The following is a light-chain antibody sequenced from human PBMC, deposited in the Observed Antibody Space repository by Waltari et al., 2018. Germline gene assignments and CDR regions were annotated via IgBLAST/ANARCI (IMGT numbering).Light chain of an antibody. CDR2: GAS. Sequence: TLSLSPGERATLSCRASQSVTRSLAWYQQKPGQAPRLLIYGASSRATGIPDRFSGGGSGTDFSLTISRLEPEDFAMYYCQHYVSLPATFGQGTKVEIK. J-gene: IGKJ1*01. CDR3: QHYVSLPAT. CDR1: QSVTRS. V-gene: IGKV3-20*01.